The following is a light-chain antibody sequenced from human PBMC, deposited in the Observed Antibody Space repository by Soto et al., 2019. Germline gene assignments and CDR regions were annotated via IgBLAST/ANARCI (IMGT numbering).Light chain of an antibody. CDR3: QQRSNWPPIT. Sequence: EILLTQSPATLSLSPGERATLTCRASQGVSSYLAWYQQKPGQAPRLLIYNASNRPTGIPARFSGSGSGTDVTLPISSLEPEDFAVSYCQQRSNWPPITFGQGTRLEIK. V-gene: IGKV3-11*01. J-gene: IGKJ5*01. CDR1: QGVSSY. CDR2: NAS.